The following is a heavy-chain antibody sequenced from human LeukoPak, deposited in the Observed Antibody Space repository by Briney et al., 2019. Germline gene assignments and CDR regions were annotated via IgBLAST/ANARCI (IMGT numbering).Heavy chain of an antibody. D-gene: IGHD3-10*01. CDR1: GFTFGSYS. Sequence: GGSLRLSCAASGFTFGSYSMNWVRQAPGKGLEWVSSISSRSSYIYYADSVKGRFTISRDNAKNSLYLQMNSLRAEDTAVYYCARDLGELDAPDYWGQGTLITVSS. CDR3: ARDLGELDAPDY. V-gene: IGHV3-21*01. J-gene: IGHJ4*02. CDR2: ISSRSSYI.